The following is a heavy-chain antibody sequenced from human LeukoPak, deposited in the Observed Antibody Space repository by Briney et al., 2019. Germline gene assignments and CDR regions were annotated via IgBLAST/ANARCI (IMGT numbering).Heavy chain of an antibody. CDR1: GGSFSGYY. D-gene: IGHD6-19*01. J-gene: IGHJ4*02. Sequence: PSETLSLTCAVYGGSFSGYYWSWIRQPPGKGLEWIGEINHSGGTNYNPSLKSRVTISVDTSKNQFSLKLSSVTAADTAVYYCARGRYSSGRYFDYWGQGTLVTVSS. CDR2: INHSGGT. CDR3: ARGRYSSGRYFDY. V-gene: IGHV4-34*01.